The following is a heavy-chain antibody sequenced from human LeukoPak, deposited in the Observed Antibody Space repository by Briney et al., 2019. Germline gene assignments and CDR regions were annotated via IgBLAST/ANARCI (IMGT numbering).Heavy chain of an antibody. D-gene: IGHD3-10*01. CDR2: ISYDGSNK. CDR3: AKDYGSGSYPAPIDY. J-gene: IGHJ4*02. V-gene: IGHV3-30*18. Sequence: GGSLRLSCAASGFTFSSYGMHWVRQAPGKGLVWVAVISYDGSNKYYADAVKGRFTISRDNSKNTLYLQKNSLRAEDTAVYYCAKDYGSGSYPAPIDYWGQGTLVTVSS. CDR1: GFTFSSYG.